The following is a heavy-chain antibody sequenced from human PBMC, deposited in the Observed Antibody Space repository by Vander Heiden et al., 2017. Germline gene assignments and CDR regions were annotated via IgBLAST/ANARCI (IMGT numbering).Heavy chain of an antibody. V-gene: IGHV4-39*01. Sequence: QLQLQESGPGLVKPSETLSLPCTVSGASISSTGYYWGWIRQPPGKGLEWIGSIFYGGDTFYNPSLKSRVSLSVDTFKNQFSLKVNSVTAAETAVYYCARHRQLVTFDYWGQGALVTVYS. CDR2: IFYGGDT. D-gene: IGHD6-13*01. CDR1: GASISSTGYY. CDR3: ARHRQLVTFDY. J-gene: IGHJ4*02.